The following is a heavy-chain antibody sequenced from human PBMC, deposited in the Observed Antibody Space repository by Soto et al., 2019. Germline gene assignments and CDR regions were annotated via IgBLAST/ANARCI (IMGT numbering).Heavy chain of an antibody. CDR2: INWNSVTF. CDR1: GFTFDNYA. D-gene: IGHD5-12*01. V-gene: IGHV3-9*01. J-gene: IGHJ4*02. Sequence: EAQLVESGGGLVQPGRSLRLYCAASGFTFDNYAMHWVRQGPGKGLEWVSGINWNSVTFDYADSVKRRFTISRDNAKNSLYLQMDSLRPEDTAFYYCARDHDEDFGYDLDYFDFWARGTLVTVSS. CDR3: ARDHDEDFGYDLDYFDF.